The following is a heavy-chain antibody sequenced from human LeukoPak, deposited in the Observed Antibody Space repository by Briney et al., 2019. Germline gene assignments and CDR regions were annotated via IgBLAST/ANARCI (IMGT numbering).Heavy chain of an antibody. J-gene: IGHJ4*02. CDR3: ARDSAYSSSWYDY. CDR1: GGSVSSGAYY. Sequence: PSETLSLTCTVSGGSVSSGAYYWSWIRQPPGKALEWIGYTYYSGSTNYNPSLKSRVTISIDTSKNQFSLKLNSVTPADTAVYYCARDSAYSSSWYDYWGQGTLVTVSS. CDR2: TYYSGST. V-gene: IGHV4-61*08. D-gene: IGHD6-13*01.